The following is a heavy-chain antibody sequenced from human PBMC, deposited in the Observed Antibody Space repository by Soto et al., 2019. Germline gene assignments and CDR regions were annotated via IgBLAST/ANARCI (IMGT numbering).Heavy chain of an antibody. J-gene: IGHJ4*02. Sequence: QVQLVESGGGVVQPGRSLRLSCAASGFIFSSYGMHWVRQAPGKGLEWVAVISYDGSNKYYSDTVKGRFTISRDNSKNTLYLQMNSLRAEDTAVYYCAKGSTAMTYIDYWGQGTLVTVSS. D-gene: IGHD5-18*01. V-gene: IGHV3-30*18. CDR2: ISYDGSNK. CDR1: GFIFSSYG. CDR3: AKGSTAMTYIDY.